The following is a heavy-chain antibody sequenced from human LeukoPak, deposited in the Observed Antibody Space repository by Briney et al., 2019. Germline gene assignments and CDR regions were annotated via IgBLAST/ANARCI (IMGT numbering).Heavy chain of an antibody. CDR2: INPSGGST. D-gene: IGHD2-2*01. J-gene: IGHJ5*02. Sequence: ASVKVSCKASGYTFTSYYMHWVRQAPGQGLEWMGIINPSGGSTSYAQKFQGRVTMTRDTSISTAYMELSRLRSDDTAVYYCARDWRGCSSTSCSARDWFDPWGQGTLVTVSS. CDR3: ARDWRGCSSTSCSARDWFDP. V-gene: IGHV1-46*01. CDR1: GYTFTSYY.